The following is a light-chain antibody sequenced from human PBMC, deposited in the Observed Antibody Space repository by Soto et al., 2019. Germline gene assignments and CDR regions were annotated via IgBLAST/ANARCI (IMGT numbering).Light chain of an antibody. J-gene: IGKJ2*01. CDR3: QQYYSTRT. V-gene: IGKV4-1*01. Sequence: DIVITQYPDSLAVSLGERATINCKSSQSVLYSSNNKNYLAWYQQKPGQPPKLLIYWASTRESGVPDRFSGSGSGTDFTLTISSLQAEDVAVYYCQQYYSTRTFGQGTKLEIK. CDR1: QSVLYSSNNKNY. CDR2: WAS.